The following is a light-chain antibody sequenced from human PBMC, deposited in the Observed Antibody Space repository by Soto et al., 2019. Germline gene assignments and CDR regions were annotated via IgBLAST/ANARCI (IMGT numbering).Light chain of an antibody. V-gene: IGKV1-27*01. J-gene: IGKJ1*01. CDR3: QKYDSAPWT. CDR2: GAS. CDR1: QGIYNY. Sequence: DIPMTQSPSSLSASIGDRVTITCRASQGIYNYLAWYQQKPGKVPKLLIYGASTLQSGVPSRFSGSGSGTDFTLTISSLQPEDVATYYCQKYDSAPWTFGQGTKVEIK.